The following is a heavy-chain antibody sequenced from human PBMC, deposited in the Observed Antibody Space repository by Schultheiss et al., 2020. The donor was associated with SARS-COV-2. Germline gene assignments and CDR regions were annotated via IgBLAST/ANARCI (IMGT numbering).Heavy chain of an antibody. V-gene: IGHV4-59*12. Sequence: ETLSLTCTVSGGSISSYYWSWIRQPPGKGLEWIGYIYYSGSTNYNPSLKSRVTISVDTSKNQFSLKLSSVTAADTAVYYCAREVATIENYYYYMDVWGKGTTVTVSS. CDR2: IYYSGST. CDR1: GGSISSYY. D-gene: IGHD5-12*01. CDR3: AREVATIENYYYYMDV. J-gene: IGHJ6*03.